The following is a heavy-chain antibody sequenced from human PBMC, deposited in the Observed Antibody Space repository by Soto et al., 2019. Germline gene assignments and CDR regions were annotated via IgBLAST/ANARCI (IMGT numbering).Heavy chain of an antibody. D-gene: IGHD5-12*01. J-gene: IGHJ4*02. CDR1: GLTVGSAY. Sequence: GESLKISCSASGLTVGSAYMTWVRQAPGKGLEWVGCIKNKANSYTTAYAAPVQGRFIISRDDSKNNGYLQMNSLKTEDTAVYFCSRIKEYHGYADLDFWGQGTLVTVSS. CDR2: IKNKANSYTT. CDR3: SRIKEYHGYADLDF. V-gene: IGHV3-72*01.